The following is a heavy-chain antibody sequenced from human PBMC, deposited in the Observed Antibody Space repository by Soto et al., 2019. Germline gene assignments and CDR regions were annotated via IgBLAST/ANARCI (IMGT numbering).Heavy chain of an antibody. D-gene: IGHD6-6*01. J-gene: IGHJ4*02. CDR2: SDPEDGET. Sequence: ASVKVSCKVSGYTLTELSMHWVRQAPGKGLEWMGGSDPEDGETIYAQKFQGRVTMTEDTSTDTAYMELSSLRSEDTAVYYCATLTTAGAARTSPDYRGQGTLVTVYS. CDR3: ATLTTAGAARTSPDY. CDR1: GYTLTELS. V-gene: IGHV1-24*01.